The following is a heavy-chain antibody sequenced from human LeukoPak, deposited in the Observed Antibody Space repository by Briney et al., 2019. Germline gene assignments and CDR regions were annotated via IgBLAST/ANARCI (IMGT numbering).Heavy chain of an antibody. D-gene: IGHD1-14*01. CDR3: ARKNPLRFVDAFDI. CDR1: GYTFTGCY. Sequence: ASVKVSCKASGYTFTGCYMHWVRQAPGQGLEWMGWINPNSGGANYAQKFQGRVTMTRDKSISTAYMELSRLRSDDTAVYYCARKNPLRFVDAFDIWGQGTMVTVSS. CDR2: INPNSGGA. J-gene: IGHJ3*02. V-gene: IGHV1-2*02.